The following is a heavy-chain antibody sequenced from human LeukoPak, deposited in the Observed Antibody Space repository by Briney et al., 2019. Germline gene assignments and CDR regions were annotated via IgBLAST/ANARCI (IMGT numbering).Heavy chain of an antibody. CDR1: GGSISSYY. Sequence: SETLSLTCTVSGGSISSYYWSWIRQPPGKGLEWIGYIYYSGSTNYNPSLKSRVTISVDTSKNQFSLKLSSVTAADTAVYYCARRIRYYTGSGSYYSWFDPWGQGTLVTVSS. J-gene: IGHJ5*02. CDR2: IYYSGST. D-gene: IGHD3-10*01. V-gene: IGHV4-59*08. CDR3: ARRIRYYTGSGSYYSWFDP.